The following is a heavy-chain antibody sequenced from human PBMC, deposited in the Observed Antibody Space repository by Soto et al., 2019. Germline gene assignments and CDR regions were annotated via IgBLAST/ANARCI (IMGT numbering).Heavy chain of an antibody. V-gene: IGHV4-30-4*01. CDR2: IYYSGST. Sequence: PSETLSLTCTVSGGSISSGDYYWSWIRQPPGKGLEWIGYIYYSGSTYYNPSLKSRVTISVDTSKNQFSLKLSSVTAADTAVYYCARETYYYDSSGPGGHDYWGQGTLVTVS. D-gene: IGHD3-22*01. J-gene: IGHJ4*02. CDR1: GGSISSGDYY. CDR3: ARETYYYDSSGPGGHDY.